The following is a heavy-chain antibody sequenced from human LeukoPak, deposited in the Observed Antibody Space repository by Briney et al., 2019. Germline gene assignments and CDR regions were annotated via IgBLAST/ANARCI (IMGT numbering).Heavy chain of an antibody. CDR3: ARDLVTVAEGFDS. V-gene: IGHV4-59*11. Sequence: PSGTLSLTCAVSGDSFSSHYWTWIRQSPGAGLEWIGYISHIGKTNYNPSLKSRVTISIDTSTNQFSLKLTSVTAADTAVYYCARDLVTVAEGFDSWGQGTMVSVSS. CDR1: GDSFSSHY. CDR2: ISHIGKT. D-gene: IGHD4-23*01. J-gene: IGHJ3*02.